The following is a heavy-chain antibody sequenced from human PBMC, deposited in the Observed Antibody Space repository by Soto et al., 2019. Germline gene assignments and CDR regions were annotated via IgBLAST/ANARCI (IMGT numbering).Heavy chain of an antibody. D-gene: IGHD2-8*02. CDR3: AKSTGGTANGMGV. CDR1: GFSFDDYA. CDR2: ISWNSGTI. Sequence: PGGSLRLSCAASGFSFDDYAMHWVRQAPGKGLEWVSGISWNSGTISYADSVKGRFTISRDNAKNSLYLQMNSLRAEDTALYYCAKSTGGTANGMGVWGQGTTVTVSS. V-gene: IGHV3-9*01. J-gene: IGHJ6*02.